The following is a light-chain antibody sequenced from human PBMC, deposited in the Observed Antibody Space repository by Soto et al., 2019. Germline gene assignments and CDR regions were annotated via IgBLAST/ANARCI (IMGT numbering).Light chain of an antibody. Sequence: EIVLTQSPATLSLSPGERATLSCRASQSVSSYLAWYQQKPGQAPRILIYDASNSAPGIPARFSGSGSGTDFTLTISSLEPEDFAVYYCQQRSNWPPFGQGTKLEIK. J-gene: IGKJ2*01. CDR1: QSVSSY. CDR2: DAS. V-gene: IGKV3-11*01. CDR3: QQRSNWPP.